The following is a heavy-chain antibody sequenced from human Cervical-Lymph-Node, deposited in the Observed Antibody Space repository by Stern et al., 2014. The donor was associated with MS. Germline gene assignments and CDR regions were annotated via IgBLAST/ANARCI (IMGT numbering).Heavy chain of an antibody. CDR1: GGTFSSYA. CDR3: ARNSYYFDSSGS. D-gene: IGHD3-22*01. J-gene: IGHJ5*02. Sequence: VQLVESGAEVKKPGSSVKVSCKASGGTFSSYAINWVRQAPGQGLEWMGGIIPIFGTATYAQKFQGRVTITADESTSTAYMELSSLRSEDTAVYYCARNSYYFDSSGSWGQGTLVTVSS. CDR2: IIPIFGTA. V-gene: IGHV1-69*01.